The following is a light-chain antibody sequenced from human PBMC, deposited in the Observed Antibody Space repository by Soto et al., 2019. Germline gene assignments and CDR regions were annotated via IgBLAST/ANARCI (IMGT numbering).Light chain of an antibody. J-gene: IGLJ1*01. CDR2: SYD. CDR3: AAWDASLDGYV. CDR1: SSNLGDNT. V-gene: IGLV1-44*01. Sequence: QSVLTQPPSASGTPGQRVTISCSTSSSNLGDNTVNWYQQVPGTAPKLLIYSYDQRPSGVPDRFSGSKSGTSASLAISGLQSEDEADYYCAAWDASLDGYVFGTGPKLTVL.